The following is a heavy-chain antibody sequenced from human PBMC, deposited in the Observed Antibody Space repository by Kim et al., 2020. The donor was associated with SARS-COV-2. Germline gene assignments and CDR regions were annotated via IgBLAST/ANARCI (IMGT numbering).Heavy chain of an antibody. D-gene: IGHD5-18*01. Sequence: ADAVKGRFTISRDNSKNTLYLQMNSLRAEDTAVYYCAKDSYSYGKGAFDIWGQGTMVTVSS. V-gene: IGHV3-23*01. J-gene: IGHJ3*02. CDR3: AKDSYSYGKGAFDI.